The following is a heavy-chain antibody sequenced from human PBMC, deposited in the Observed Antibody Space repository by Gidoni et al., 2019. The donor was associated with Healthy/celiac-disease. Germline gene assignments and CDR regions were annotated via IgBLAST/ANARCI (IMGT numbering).Heavy chain of an antibody. J-gene: IGHJ4*02. D-gene: IGHD4-17*01. Sequence: EVQLVESGGGLVQPGGSLRLSCAASGFTFSDHYMDWVRQAPGKGLEWVGRTRNKANSYTTEYAASVKGRFTISRDDSKNSLYLQMNSLKTEDTAVYYCAREAYGDYVGDFDYWGQGTLVTVSS. CDR1: GFTFSDHY. CDR3: AREAYGDYVGDFDY. V-gene: IGHV3-72*01. CDR2: TRNKANSYTT.